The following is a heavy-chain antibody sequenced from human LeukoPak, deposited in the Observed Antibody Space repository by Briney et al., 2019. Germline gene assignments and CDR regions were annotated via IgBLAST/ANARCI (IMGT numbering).Heavy chain of an antibody. J-gene: IGHJ4*02. CDR2: ISSSGGAI. Sequence: GGSLRLSCAASGFTFGDYSMNWVRQAPGKGLEWVSYISSSGGAIDNADSVKGRFTISRDNAKNSLYLQMNSLRAEDTAVYYCATYYYDSLYWGQGTLVTASS. V-gene: IGHV3-48*01. CDR1: GFTFGDYS. D-gene: IGHD3-22*01. CDR3: ATYYYDSLY.